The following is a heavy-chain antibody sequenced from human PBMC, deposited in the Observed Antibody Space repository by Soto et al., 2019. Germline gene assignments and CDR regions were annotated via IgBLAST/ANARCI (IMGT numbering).Heavy chain of an antibody. J-gene: IGHJ4*02. D-gene: IGHD3-10*01. V-gene: IGHV1-8*01. CDR2: MNPNSGNT. CDR3: AISSRGGSGSYVDY. Sequence: QVQLVQSGAEVKKPGASVKVSCKASGYTFTSYDINWVRQATGQGLEWMGWMNPNSGNTGYAQKFQGRVTMTRNTSNSTAYMELSSLRSEDPAVYYCAISSRGGSGSYVDYWGQGTLVTVSS. CDR1: GYTFTSYD.